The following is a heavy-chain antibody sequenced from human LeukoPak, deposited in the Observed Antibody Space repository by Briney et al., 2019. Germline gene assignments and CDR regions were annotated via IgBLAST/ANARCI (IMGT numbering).Heavy chain of an antibody. D-gene: IGHD3-10*01. CDR3: AREFAEASYYYYGMDV. CDR1: GYTFTSYA. CDR2: IIPIFGTA. J-gene: IGHJ6*02. Sequence: SVKVSCKASGYTFTSYAMNWVRQAPGQGLEWMGGIIPIFGTANYAQKFQGRVTVTADESTSTAYMELSSLRSEDTAVYYCAREFAEASYYYYGMDVWGQGTTVTVSS. V-gene: IGHV1-69*13.